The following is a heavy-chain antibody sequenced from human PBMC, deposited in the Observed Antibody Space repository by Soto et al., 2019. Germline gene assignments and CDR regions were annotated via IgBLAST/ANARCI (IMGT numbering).Heavy chain of an antibody. Sequence: PSETLSLTCTVSGGSISSGGYYWSWIRQHPGKGLEWIGYIYYSGSTYYNPSLKSRVTISVDTSKNQFSLKLSSVTAADTAVYYCARDSQLWFAIDYWGQGTLVTVSS. CDR2: IYYSGST. D-gene: IGHD5-18*01. CDR3: ARDSQLWFAIDY. J-gene: IGHJ4*02. CDR1: GGSISSGGYY. V-gene: IGHV4-31*03.